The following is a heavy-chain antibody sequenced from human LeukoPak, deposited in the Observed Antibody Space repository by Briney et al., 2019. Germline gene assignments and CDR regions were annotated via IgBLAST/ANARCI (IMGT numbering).Heavy chain of an antibody. CDR3: AGGYCSSTRCLGWFDL. V-gene: IGHV1-69*06. CDR1: GGTFSSYA. Sequence: SVTVSCKASGGTFSSYAISWVRQAPGQGLEWMGGIIPIFGTANYAQKFQGRVTITADKSTSTAYMELSSLRSEDTAVYYCAGGYCSSTRCLGWFDLWGQGTLVSLPS. J-gene: IGHJ5*02. CDR2: IIPIFGTA. D-gene: IGHD2-2*01.